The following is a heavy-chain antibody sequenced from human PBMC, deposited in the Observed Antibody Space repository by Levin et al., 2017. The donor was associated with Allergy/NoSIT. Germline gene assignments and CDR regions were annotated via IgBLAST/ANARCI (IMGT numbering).Heavy chain of an antibody. D-gene: IGHD1-26*01. CDR3: ARDWGSAGATIPDAFDV. V-gene: IGHV4-4*07. J-gene: IGHJ3*01. CDR2: IYTSGNT. Sequence: KPSETLSLTCTVSGGSISSDHWSWIRQPAGKGLEWIGRIYTSGNTNYNPSLKSRVTMSVDTSKNQFSLKLSSVTAADTALYYCARDWGSAGATIPDAFDVWGQGTVVTVSS. CDR1: GGSISSDH.